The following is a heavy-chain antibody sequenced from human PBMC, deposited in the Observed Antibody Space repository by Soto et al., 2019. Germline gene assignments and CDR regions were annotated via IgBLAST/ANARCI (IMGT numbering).Heavy chain of an antibody. CDR2: IIPLFGTA. CDR3: ARGPYYDFWSGYFSETKYYFDY. J-gene: IGHJ4*02. Sequence: SVKVSCKASGGTFSSYSISWVRQAPGQGLEWMGGIIPLFGTANYAQKFQGRVTITADESTSTAYMELRSLRSDDTAVYYCARGPYYDFWSGYFSETKYYFDYWGQGTLVTVSS. D-gene: IGHD3-3*01. V-gene: IGHV1-69*13. CDR1: GGTFSSYS.